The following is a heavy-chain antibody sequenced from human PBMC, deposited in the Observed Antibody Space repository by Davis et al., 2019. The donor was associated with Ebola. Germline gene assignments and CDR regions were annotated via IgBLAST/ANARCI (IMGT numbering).Heavy chain of an antibody. CDR2: INPNSGGT. CDR1: GYTFTGYY. J-gene: IGHJ4*02. CDR3: ATGYSRAPLLGY. V-gene: IGHV1-2*04. D-gene: IGHD6-13*01. Sequence: ASVTVSCKASGYTFTGYYMHWVRQAPGQGLEWMGWINPNSGGTNYAQKFQGWVTMTRDTSISTAYMELSRLRSDDTAVYYCATGYSRAPLLGYWGQGTLVTVSS.